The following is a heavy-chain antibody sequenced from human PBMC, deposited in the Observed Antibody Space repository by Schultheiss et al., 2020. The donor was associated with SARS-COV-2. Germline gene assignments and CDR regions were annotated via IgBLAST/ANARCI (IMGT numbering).Heavy chain of an antibody. CDR2: IYHSGST. D-gene: IGHD6-13*01. V-gene: IGHV4-34*01. J-gene: IGHJ5*02. CDR3: ARAAAYVGGWFDP. Sequence: SETLSLTCAVYGGSFSGYYWSWIRQHPGKGLEWIGYIYHSGSTYYNPSLKSRVTISVDRSKNQFSLKLSSVTAADTAVYYCARAAAYVGGWFDPWGQGTLVTVSS. CDR1: GGSFSGYY.